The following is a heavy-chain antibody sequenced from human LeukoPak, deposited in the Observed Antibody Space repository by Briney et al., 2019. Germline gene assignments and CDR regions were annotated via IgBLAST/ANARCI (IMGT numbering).Heavy chain of an antibody. Sequence: KPSETLSLTCTVSGGSISSGDYYWSWIRQPPGKGLEWIGYIYYSGSTYYNPSLKSRVTISVDTSKNQFSLKLSSVTAADTAVYYCARGMVSSWYDRRFDPWGQGTLVTVSS. CDR3: ARGMVSSWYDRRFDP. CDR1: GGSISSGDYY. CDR2: IYYSGST. J-gene: IGHJ5*02. D-gene: IGHD6-13*01. V-gene: IGHV4-30-4*02.